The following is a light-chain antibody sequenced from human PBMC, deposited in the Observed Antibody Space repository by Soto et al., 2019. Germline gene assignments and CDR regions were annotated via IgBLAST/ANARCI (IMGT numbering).Light chain of an antibody. Sequence: EIVLTQSPATLSLSPGESATLCCRASQSVSSYLVWFQQKPGQAPRLLIYDASYRATGVPARFSGSGSGTDFTLTISSLEPEDFAVYFCQHRKNWPWTFGRGTKVDI. CDR2: DAS. CDR1: QSVSSY. CDR3: QHRKNWPWT. V-gene: IGKV3-11*01. J-gene: IGKJ1*01.